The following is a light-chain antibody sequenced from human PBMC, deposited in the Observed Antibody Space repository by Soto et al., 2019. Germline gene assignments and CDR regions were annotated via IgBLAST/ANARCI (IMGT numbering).Light chain of an antibody. CDR1: QSVSSSY. V-gene: IGKV3-20*01. J-gene: IGKJ1*01. CDR2: GAS. CDR3: QQYGSART. Sequence: EIVLTQSPGTLSLSPGERATLSCRASQSVSSSYLAWYQQKPGQAPRLLIYGASSRATGIPDRFSGSGSGTVFTLPIRRLEPADFAVYYCQQYGSARTFRQGTKLEIK.